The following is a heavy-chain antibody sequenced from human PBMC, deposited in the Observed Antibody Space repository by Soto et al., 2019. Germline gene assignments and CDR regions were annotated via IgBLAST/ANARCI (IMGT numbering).Heavy chain of an antibody. CDR1: GFTFSNFR. V-gene: IGHV3-48*02. CDR3: ARQLYTVVTPQDY. CDR2: IDGSGTAM. J-gene: IGHJ4*02. Sequence: LRLSCAASGFTFSNFRMNWIRQAPGKGLEWVSHIDGSGTAMSYVDSVKGRFTISRDNAKNSLYLEMTSLRDEDTAVYYCARQLYTVVTPQDYWGRGXLVTVYS. D-gene: IGHD2-21*02.